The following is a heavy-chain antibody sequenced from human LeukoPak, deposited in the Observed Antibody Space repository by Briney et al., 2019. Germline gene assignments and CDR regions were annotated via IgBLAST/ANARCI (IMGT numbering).Heavy chain of an antibody. CDR1: GGSISSYY. D-gene: IGHD6-19*01. CDR3: AVGNSSGWYRY. V-gene: IGHV4-59*01. J-gene: IGHJ4*02. Sequence: SETLSLTCSVSGGSISSYYWSWIRQPPGKGLEWIGYIYYSGRTNYNPSLKSRVTISVDTSKNQFSLTLSSVTAADTAVYYCAVGNSSGWYRYWGQGTLVTVSS. CDR2: IYYSGRT.